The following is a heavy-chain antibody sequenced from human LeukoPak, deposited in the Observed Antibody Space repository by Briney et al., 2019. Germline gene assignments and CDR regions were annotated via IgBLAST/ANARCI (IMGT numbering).Heavy chain of an antibody. CDR2: IKQDGSEK. D-gene: IGHD3-22*01. Sequence: GGSLRLSCAASGFTFSSYWVSWVRQAPGKGLEWVANIKQDGSEKYYVDSVKGRFTISRDNAKNSLYLQMNSLRAEDTAVHYCARDYYDSSGYYHVGYFDYWGQGTLVTVSS. V-gene: IGHV3-7*01. J-gene: IGHJ4*02. CDR1: GFTFSSYW. CDR3: ARDYYDSSGYYHVGYFDY.